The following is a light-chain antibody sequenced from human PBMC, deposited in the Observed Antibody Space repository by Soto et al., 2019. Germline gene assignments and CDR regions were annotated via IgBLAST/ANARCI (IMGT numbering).Light chain of an antibody. Sequence: DIQLTQSPSFLSASVGDRVTITCRASQGISSYLAWYQQRPVKAPKLLMYGASTLQSGVPSRFSGSASGTTFTLTINNLQPEDFATYYCKTLNNVPRTFGQGTKVE. CDR3: KTLNNVPRT. J-gene: IGKJ1*01. CDR2: GAS. CDR1: QGISSY. V-gene: IGKV1-9*01.